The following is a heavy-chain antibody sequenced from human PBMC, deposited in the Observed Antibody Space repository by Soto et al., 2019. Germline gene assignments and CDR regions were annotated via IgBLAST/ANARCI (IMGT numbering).Heavy chain of an antibody. Sequence: PRGALRHSCAASRFTNSSYGMHWVRQAPGKGLEWVAVILYYGSNKHYADSVKGRFTISRDNSKKTLYLQRNSLRAEDTVVYYGARFSPYGMGGWGQGTTITVSS. J-gene: IGHJ6*02. CDR1: RFTNSSYG. CDR2: ILYYGSNK. CDR3: ARFSPYGMGG. V-gene: IGHV3-33*01.